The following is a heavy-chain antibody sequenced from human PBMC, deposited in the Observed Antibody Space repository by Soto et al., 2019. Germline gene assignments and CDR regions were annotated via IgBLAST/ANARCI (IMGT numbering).Heavy chain of an antibody. CDR3: ARRGTYLDAFDI. V-gene: IGHV3-30*03. J-gene: IGHJ3*02. Sequence: QVQLVESGGGVVQPGRSLRLSCAASGFTFSSYGMHWVRQAPGKGLEWVAVISYDGSNKYYADSVKGRFTISRDNSKNTLYVQMNSLRAEDTAVYYCARRGTYLDAFDIWGQGTMVTVSS. CDR2: ISYDGSNK. D-gene: IGHD3-10*01. CDR1: GFTFSSYG.